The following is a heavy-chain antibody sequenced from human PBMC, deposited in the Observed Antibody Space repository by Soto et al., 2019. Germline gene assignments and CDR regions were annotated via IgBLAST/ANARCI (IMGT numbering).Heavy chain of an antibody. J-gene: IGHJ3*02. Sequence: GSLRLSCAASGFTFSSYSMNWVRQAPGKGLEWVSYISSSSTIYYADSVKGRFTISRDNAKNSLYLQMNSLRDEDTAVYYCARDTRLDAFDIWGQGTMVTVSS. CDR3: ARDTRLDAFDI. CDR2: ISSSSTI. V-gene: IGHV3-48*02. CDR1: GFTFSSYS.